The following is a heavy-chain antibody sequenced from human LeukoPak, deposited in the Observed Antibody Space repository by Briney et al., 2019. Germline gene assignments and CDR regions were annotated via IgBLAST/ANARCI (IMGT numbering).Heavy chain of an antibody. CDR2: ISAYNGNT. D-gene: IGHD2-2*01. CDR1: GYTFTSYG. CDR3: ARGVYCSSTSCYYMDV. Sequence: ASVKVSCKASGYTFTSYGISWVRQAPGQGIEWMGWISAYNGNTNYAQKLQGRVTMTTDTSTSTAYMELRSLRSDDTAVYYCARGVYCSSTSCYYMDVWGKGTTVTVSS. V-gene: IGHV1-18*01. J-gene: IGHJ6*03.